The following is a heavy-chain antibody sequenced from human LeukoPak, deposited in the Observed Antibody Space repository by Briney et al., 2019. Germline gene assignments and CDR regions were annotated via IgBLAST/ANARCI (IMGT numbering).Heavy chain of an antibody. CDR1: GFTFSSYW. CDR2: IKQDGSEK. J-gene: IGHJ6*02. D-gene: IGHD3-22*01. CDR3: AKDQAYYYDSSGYYVSTDYGMDV. Sequence: GGSLRLSCAASGFTFSSYWMSWVRQAPGKGLEWVANIKQDGSEKYYVDSVKGRFTISRDNAKNSLYLQMNSLRAEDTAVYYCAKDQAYYYDSSGYYVSTDYGMDVWGQGTTVTVSS. V-gene: IGHV3-7*01.